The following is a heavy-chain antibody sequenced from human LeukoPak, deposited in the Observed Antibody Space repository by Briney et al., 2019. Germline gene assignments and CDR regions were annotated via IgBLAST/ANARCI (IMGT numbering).Heavy chain of an antibody. CDR3: ARDYHDSSDDAPDY. Sequence: ASVKVSREASGYTFTVYYMHWVRQARGQGREWMGWINPNNGGTKYAQKFQGSVTMTRDTSISTAYMEVSSLTADDTAVYYCARDYHDSSDDAPDYWGQGTLVTVSS. D-gene: IGHD3-22*01. CDR1: GYTFTVYY. V-gene: IGHV1-2*02. CDR2: INPNNGGT. J-gene: IGHJ4*02.